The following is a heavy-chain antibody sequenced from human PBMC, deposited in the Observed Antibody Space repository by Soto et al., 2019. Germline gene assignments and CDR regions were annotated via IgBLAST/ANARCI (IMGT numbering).Heavy chain of an antibody. D-gene: IGHD6-19*01. J-gene: IGHJ6*02. CDR3: ASPAVAGYYYYGMDV. Sequence: GASVKVSCKASGYTFTSYAMHWVRQAPGQGLEWMGWINAGNGNTKYSQKFQGRVTITRDTSASTAYMELSSLRSEGTAVYYCASPAVAGYYYYGMDVWGQGTTVTVSS. CDR1: GYTFTSYA. V-gene: IGHV1-3*01. CDR2: INAGNGNT.